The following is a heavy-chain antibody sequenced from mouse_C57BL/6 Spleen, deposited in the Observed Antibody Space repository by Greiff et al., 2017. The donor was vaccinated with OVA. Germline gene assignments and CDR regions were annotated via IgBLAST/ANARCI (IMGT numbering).Heavy chain of an antibody. CDR3: AREDYGSSYGFAY. J-gene: IGHJ3*01. Sequence: EVKLVESGPGLVKPSQSLSLTCSVTGYSITSGYYWNWIRQFPGNKLEWMGYISYDGSNNYNPSLKNRISITRDTSKNQFFLKLNSVTTEDTATYYCAREDYGSSYGFAYWGQGTLVTVSA. CDR1: GYSITSGYY. D-gene: IGHD1-1*01. V-gene: IGHV3-6*01. CDR2: ISYDGSN.